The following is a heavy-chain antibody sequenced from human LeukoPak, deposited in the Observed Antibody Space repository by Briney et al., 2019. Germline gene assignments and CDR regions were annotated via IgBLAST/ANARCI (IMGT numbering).Heavy chain of an antibody. CDR2: IRYDGSDK. CDR3: AKDPHYHYDSTGYPLTPNWFDP. V-gene: IGHV3-30*02. J-gene: IGHJ5*02. Sequence: GGSLRLSCAASGFSFSDFVMHWVRPAPGKGLEWVAFIRYDGSDKYYAESVKGRFTISRDNSKNTLYLQINSLRAEDTAVYYCAKDPHYHYDSTGYPLTPNWFDPWGQGTLVTVSS. D-gene: IGHD3-22*01. CDR1: GFSFSDFV.